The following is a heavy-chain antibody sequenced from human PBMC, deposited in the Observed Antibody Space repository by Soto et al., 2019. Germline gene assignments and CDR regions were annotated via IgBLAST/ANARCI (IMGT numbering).Heavy chain of an antibody. CDR2: ISDYGRV. J-gene: IGHJ4*02. Sequence: GESLTLSCAASGFTFRNDWLHWVRQAPGKGLVWVSRISDYGRVNYADSEEGRFTISRDEAKSEVYLQMSSLRLDDTAVYYCASGGVEPFDYWGQGALVTVSS. CDR1: GFTFRNDW. V-gene: IGHV3-74*01. CDR3: ASGGVEPFDY. D-gene: IGHD3-3*01.